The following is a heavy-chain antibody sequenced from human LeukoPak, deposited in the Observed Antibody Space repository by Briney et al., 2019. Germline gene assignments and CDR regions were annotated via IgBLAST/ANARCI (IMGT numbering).Heavy chain of an antibody. D-gene: IGHD4-23*01. V-gene: IGHV5-51*01. Sequence: GESLKFSCKGSGYSFTNYWIGWVRQMPGKGLEWMAIIYPGDSNTRYSPSFQGQVTISADNSITTAYLQWSSLKASDTAMYYCARRDYGGHQKGNFDYWGQGTLVTVSS. CDR2: IYPGDSNT. CDR3: ARRDYGGHQKGNFDY. J-gene: IGHJ4*02. CDR1: GYSFTNYW.